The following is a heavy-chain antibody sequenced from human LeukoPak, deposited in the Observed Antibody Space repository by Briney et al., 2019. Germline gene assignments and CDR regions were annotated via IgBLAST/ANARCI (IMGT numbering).Heavy chain of an antibody. J-gene: IGHJ4*02. Sequence: GGSLRLSCAASGFTFSTYDMNWVRQAPGKGLEWLSWLSSSSADSYYAASVKGRFTISRDNAKNSLYLQMNSLSDEDTAIYYCARVGQYYDAVTGDYVHSTIDYWGQGTLVSVSS. CDR3: ARVGQYYDAVTGDYVHSTIDY. V-gene: IGHV3-48*02. CDR2: LSSSSADS. CDR1: GFTFSTYD. D-gene: IGHD3-9*01.